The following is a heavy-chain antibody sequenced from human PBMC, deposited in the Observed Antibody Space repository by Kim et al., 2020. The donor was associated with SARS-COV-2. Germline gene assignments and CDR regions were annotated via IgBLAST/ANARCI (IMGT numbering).Heavy chain of an antibody. D-gene: IGHD6-19*01. V-gene: IGHV2-5*02. J-gene: IGHJ5*02. CDR3: ADSPTGGWYRNCIDP. Sequence: SGPTLVNPTQTLTLTCTFSGFSLSTSGVGVGWIRQHPGKALEWLALIYWDDDKRYSTSLKSRLTITKDTSKKQVVLTLTNMDPVDTATYYCADSPTGGWYRNCIDPWGHGTMVTVSS. CDR2: IYWDDDK. CDR1: GFSLSTSGVG.